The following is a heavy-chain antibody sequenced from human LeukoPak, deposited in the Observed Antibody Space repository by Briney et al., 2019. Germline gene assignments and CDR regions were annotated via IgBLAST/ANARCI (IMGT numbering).Heavy chain of an antibody. CDR2: IYYSGST. J-gene: IGHJ6*03. Sequence: PSETLSLTCTVSGGSISSSSYYWGWIRQPPGKGLEWIGSIYYSGSTYYNPSLKSRVTISVGTSKNQFSLKLSSVTAADTAVYYCARHKDYYYSYMGVWGKGTTVTISS. V-gene: IGHV4-39*01. CDR3: ARHKDYYYSYMGV. CDR1: GGSISSSSYY.